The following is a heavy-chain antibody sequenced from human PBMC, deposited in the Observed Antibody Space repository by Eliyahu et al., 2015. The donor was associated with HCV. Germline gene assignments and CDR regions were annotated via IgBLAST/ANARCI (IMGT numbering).Heavy chain of an antibody. CDR3: ATLPGDTAMVKTGVAY. CDR2: IDPSDSYT. J-gene: IGHJ4*02. V-gene: IGHV5-10-1*01. Sequence: EGLEWMGRIDPSDSYTIYSPSFQGRVTISADKSISTAYLQWSSLKASDTAMYYCATLPGDTAMVKTGVAYWGQGTLVTVSS. D-gene: IGHD5-18*01.